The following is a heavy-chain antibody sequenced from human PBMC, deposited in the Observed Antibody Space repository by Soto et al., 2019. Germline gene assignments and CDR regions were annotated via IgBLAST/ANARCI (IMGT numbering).Heavy chain of an antibody. V-gene: IGHV4-61*01. CDR2: IYFTGST. Sequence: SETLSLTCTVSGGAVSIGTYYWSWIRQPPGKGLEGIGHIYFTGSTNYNPSLKTRVTMSLDTSRNQFSLKLSSVTAADTAVYYCTGSPPSVQWFDPWGLGTLVTVSS. J-gene: IGHJ5*02. CDR3: TGSPPSVQWFDP. D-gene: IGHD6-13*01. CDR1: GGAVSIGTYY.